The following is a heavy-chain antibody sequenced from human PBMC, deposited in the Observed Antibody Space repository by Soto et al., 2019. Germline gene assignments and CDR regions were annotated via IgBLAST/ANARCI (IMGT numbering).Heavy chain of an antibody. CDR1: GGSISSGGYS. Sequence: QLQLQESGSGLVKPSQTLSLTCAVSGGSISSGGYSWSWIRQPPGKGLEWIGYIYHSGSTYYNPSPKSRVTISVDRSKSQFSLKLSCVTAADTAVYYCAAGGGLPRYCWGQGTLVTVSS. CDR3: AAGGGLPRYC. J-gene: IGHJ4*02. CDR2: IYHSGST. V-gene: IGHV4-30-2*01. D-gene: IGHD1-26*01.